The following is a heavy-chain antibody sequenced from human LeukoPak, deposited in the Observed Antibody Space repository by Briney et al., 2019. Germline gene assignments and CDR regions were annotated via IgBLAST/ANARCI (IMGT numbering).Heavy chain of an antibody. J-gene: IGHJ3*02. Sequence: PSETLSLTCTVSGYSISSGYYWGWIRQPPGKGLEWIGSIYHSGSTCYNPSLKSRVTISVDTSKNQFSLKLSSVTAADTAVYYCARESGSYSGRAFDIWGQGTMVTVSS. D-gene: IGHD1-26*01. CDR1: GYSISSGYY. CDR3: ARESGSYSGRAFDI. CDR2: IYHSGST. V-gene: IGHV4-38-2*02.